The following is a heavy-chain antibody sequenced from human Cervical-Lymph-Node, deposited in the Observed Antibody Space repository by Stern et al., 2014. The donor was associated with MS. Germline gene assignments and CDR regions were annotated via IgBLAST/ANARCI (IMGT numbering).Heavy chain of an antibody. D-gene: IGHD6-13*01. CDR3: GRGQQSFDP. Sequence: QVQLVQSGAEVKKPGASVKVSCKASGYTFTSYAIHWVRQAPGQRLEWMGRINTANGDTYYSEKFQGRVTFTRHTSANTAYMELFSLTSEDTTVYYCGRGQQSFDPWGQGTLVTVSA. V-gene: IGHV1-3*04. CDR2: INTANGDT. J-gene: IGHJ5*02. CDR1: GYTFTSYA.